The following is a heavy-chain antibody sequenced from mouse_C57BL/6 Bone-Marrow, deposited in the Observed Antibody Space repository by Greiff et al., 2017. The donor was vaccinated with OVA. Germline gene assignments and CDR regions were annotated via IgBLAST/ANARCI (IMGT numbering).Heavy chain of an antibody. V-gene: IGHV5-12*01. D-gene: IGHD2-2*01. J-gene: IGHJ1*03. CDR2: ISNGGGST. Sequence: EVKLVESGGGLVQPGGSLKLSCAASGFTFSDYYMYWVRQTPEKRLEWVAYISNGGGSTYYPDTVKGRFTISRDNAKNTLHLQMSRLKSEDTAMYYCARDRGYPYWYFDVWGTGTTVTVSS. CDR3: ARDRGYPYWYFDV. CDR1: GFTFSDYY.